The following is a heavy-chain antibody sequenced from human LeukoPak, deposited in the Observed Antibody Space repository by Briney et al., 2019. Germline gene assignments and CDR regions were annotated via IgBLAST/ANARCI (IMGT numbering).Heavy chain of an antibody. V-gene: IGHV3-23*01. Sequence: PGGSLRLSSAASGFTFSSYGMSWVRQAPGKGLEWVSAISGSGGSTYYADSVKGQFTISRDNSKNTLYLQMNSLRDEDTAVYYCARDWFHAIDYWGQGTLVTVSS. D-gene: IGHD2/OR15-2a*01. CDR1: GFTFSSYG. CDR3: ARDWFHAIDY. CDR2: ISGSGGST. J-gene: IGHJ4*02.